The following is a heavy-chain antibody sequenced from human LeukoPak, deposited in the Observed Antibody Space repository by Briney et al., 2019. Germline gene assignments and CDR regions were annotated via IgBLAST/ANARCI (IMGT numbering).Heavy chain of an antibody. CDR1: RFTFSTYW. CDR2: INQDGSEK. CDR3: ARVAYLVAFDI. D-gene: IGHD3-10*01. V-gene: IGHV3-7*01. Sequence: PGGSLRLSCAASRFTFSTYWMSWVRQAPGKELEWVANINQDGSEKYYVDSVKGRFTISRDNAKNSLYLQMNSLRVEDAAVYYCARVAYLVAFDIWGQGTMVTVSS. J-gene: IGHJ3*02.